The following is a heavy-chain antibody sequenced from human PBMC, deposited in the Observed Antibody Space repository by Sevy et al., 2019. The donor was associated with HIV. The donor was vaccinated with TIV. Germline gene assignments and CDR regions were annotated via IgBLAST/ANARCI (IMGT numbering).Heavy chain of an antibody. CDR2: IFPIFSAA. V-gene: IGHV1-69*05. CDR1: GGTFSSQA. J-gene: IGHJ4*02. Sequence: ASVKVSCKASGGTFSSQAISWVHQAPGQGLEGMGGIFPIFSAATYAQNFQGRDRITTNEATSTAYMELSSLSSEDTVVYYCGIGLAVAVDYWGQGTLVTVSS. CDR3: GIGLAVAVDY. D-gene: IGHD6-19*01.